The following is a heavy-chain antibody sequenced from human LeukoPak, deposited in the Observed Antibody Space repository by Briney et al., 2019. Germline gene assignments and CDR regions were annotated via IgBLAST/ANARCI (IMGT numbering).Heavy chain of an antibody. D-gene: IGHD1-1*01. CDR2: IYHSGST. V-gene: IGHV4-38-2*02. Sequence: PSETLPLTCTVSGYFISSGYYWGWIRQPPGKGLEWIGSIYHSGSTYYNPSFKSRVTISVDTSKNQFSLKLSSVTAADTAVYYCARDHDLSWFDPWGQGTLVTVSS. CDR3: ARDHDLSWFDP. J-gene: IGHJ5*02. CDR1: GYFISSGYY.